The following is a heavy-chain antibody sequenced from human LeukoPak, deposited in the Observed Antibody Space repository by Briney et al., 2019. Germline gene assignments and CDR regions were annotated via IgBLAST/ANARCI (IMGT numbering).Heavy chain of an antibody. CDR3: ASLDIVATPPFYYYYMDV. D-gene: IGHD5-12*01. CDR2: ISSSSSTI. CDR1: GFTFSSYS. Sequence: GGSLRLSCAASGFTFSSYSMNWVRQAPGKGLEWVSYISSSSSTIYYADSVKGRFTIPRDNAKNSLYLQMNSLRAEDTAVYYCASLDIVATPPFYYYYMDVWGKGTTVTVSS. V-gene: IGHV3-48*01. J-gene: IGHJ6*03.